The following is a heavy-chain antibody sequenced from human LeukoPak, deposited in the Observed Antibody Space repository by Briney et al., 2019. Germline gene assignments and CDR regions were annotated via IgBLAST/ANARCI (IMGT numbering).Heavy chain of an antibody. CDR2: ITPNADRA. D-gene: IGHD3-22*01. J-gene: IGHJ1*01. V-gene: IGHV3-23*01. CDR1: GFTFGSYG. Sequence: GGSLRLSCAASGFTFGSYGMSWVRQAPGQGLEGVSFITPNADRASYEDSVKGRFTISGDNPKNTLYMQMNTLSDEDTAVYYCAIMHGYYDGSGYWGEWGQVTLVT. CDR3: AIMHGYYDGSGYWGE.